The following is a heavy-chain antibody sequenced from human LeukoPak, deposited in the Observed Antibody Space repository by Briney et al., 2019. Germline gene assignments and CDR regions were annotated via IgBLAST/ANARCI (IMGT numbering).Heavy chain of an antibody. CDR2: RNRKSGNT. CDR3: AVFESSGYYWADY. V-gene: IGHV1-8*01. CDR1: GYTFTSCD. J-gene: IGHJ4*02. D-gene: IGHD3-22*01. Sequence: ASVTVSCKASGYTFTSCDINWVRQAPAQGLEWVGWRNRKSGNTGYAQKFQGRVTMTRNTSISTAYMELSSLRSEDTAVYYCAVFESSGYYWADYWGQGTLVTVSS.